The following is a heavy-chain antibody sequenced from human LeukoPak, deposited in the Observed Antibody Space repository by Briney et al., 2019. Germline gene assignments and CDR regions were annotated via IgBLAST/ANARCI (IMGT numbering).Heavy chain of an antibody. J-gene: IGHJ4*02. CDR1: GFTFSSYD. CDR2: IGTAGDT. Sequence: GGSLRLSCAASGFTFSSYDTHWVRHATGKGLEWVSAIGTAGDTYYPGSVKGRFTISRENAKNSLYLPMNRLRAGDTAVYYCARGSRSWYGGHYFDCWGQGTLVTVSS. V-gene: IGHV3-13*01. CDR3: ARGSRSWYGGHYFDC. D-gene: IGHD6-13*01.